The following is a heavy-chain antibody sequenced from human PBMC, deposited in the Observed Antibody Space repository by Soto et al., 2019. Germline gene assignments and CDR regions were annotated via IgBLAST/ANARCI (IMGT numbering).Heavy chain of an antibody. CDR3: ATEVLDWRYINY. V-gene: IGHV3-30-3*01. D-gene: IGHD2-21*01. CDR2: ISVDGTKE. J-gene: IGHJ4*02. Sequence: QVQLVESGGGVVQPGTSLRLSCVTSGFIFNNYALYWVRQAPGKGLEWVASISVDGTKENYADSVKGRCCISRDKSKNTIKLTINSIRWEKTVGDYFATEVLDWRYINYGVQVPLVT. CDR1: GFIFNNYA.